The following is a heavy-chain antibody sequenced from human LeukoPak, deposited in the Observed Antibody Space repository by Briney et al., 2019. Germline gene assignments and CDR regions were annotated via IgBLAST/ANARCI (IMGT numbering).Heavy chain of an antibody. J-gene: IGHJ5*01. CDR2: ISSSSSYT. Sequence: KPGGSLRLSCAASGFIFSDYYMTWMRQAPGKGLDGVSYISSSSSYTNYADSVKGRFNISRDNAKKLLYLQMNSLRAEDTAVYYCARRLGYNYGYPFDSWGQGTLVTVSS. D-gene: IGHD5-18*01. CDR3: ARRLGYNYGYPFDS. V-gene: IGHV3-11*03. CDR1: GFIFSDYY.